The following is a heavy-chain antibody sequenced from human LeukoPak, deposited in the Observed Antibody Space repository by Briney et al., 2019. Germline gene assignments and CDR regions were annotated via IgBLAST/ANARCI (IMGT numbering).Heavy chain of an antibody. J-gene: IGHJ4*02. V-gene: IGHV3-30-3*01. Sequence: GRSLRLSCAASGFTFSSYAMHWVRQAPGKGLEWVAVISYDGSNKYYADSVKGRFTISRDNSKNTLYLQVNSLRAEDTAVYYCAKDKFTFDYWGQGTLVTVPS. CDR1: GFTFSSYA. CDR3: AKDKFTFDY. CDR2: ISYDGSNK.